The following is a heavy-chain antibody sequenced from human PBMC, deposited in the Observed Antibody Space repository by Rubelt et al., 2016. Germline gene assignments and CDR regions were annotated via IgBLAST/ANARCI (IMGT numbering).Heavy chain of an antibody. CDR3: AKCNVGGSIYDAFDI. Sequence: PGGSLRLSCAASGFSFSDYYMSWVRQAPGKGLEWVSGISGSSSATYYTDSVKGRFTTYRDNSKNTLYLQMDSLRAEDTAVFYCAKCNVGGSIYDAFDIWGQGTMVTVSS. D-gene: IGHD5/OR15-5a*01. CDR2: ISGSSSAT. J-gene: IGHJ3*02. CDR1: GFSFSDYY. V-gene: IGHV3-23*01.